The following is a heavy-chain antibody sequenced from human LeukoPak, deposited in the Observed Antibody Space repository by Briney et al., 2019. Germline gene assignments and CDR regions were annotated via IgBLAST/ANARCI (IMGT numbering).Heavy chain of an antibody. Sequence: NPSETLSLTCTVSGGSISSSSYYWGWIRQPPGKGLEWIGSIYYSGSTYYNPSLKSRVTISVDTSKNQFSLKLSSVTAADTAVYYCAGLEYCSGGSCYGHYYYYMDVWGKGTTVTVSS. CDR1: GGSISSSSYY. D-gene: IGHD2-15*01. CDR3: AGLEYCSGGSCYGHYYYYMDV. V-gene: IGHV4-39*07. CDR2: IYYSGST. J-gene: IGHJ6*03.